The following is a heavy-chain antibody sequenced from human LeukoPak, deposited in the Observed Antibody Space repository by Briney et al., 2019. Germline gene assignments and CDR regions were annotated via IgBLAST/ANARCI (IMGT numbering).Heavy chain of an antibody. D-gene: IGHD3-3*01. CDR3: ALGGSSDLEWLVDYFDH. V-gene: IGHV1-2*06. CDR2: INPNTGGT. J-gene: IGHJ4*02. CDR1: GYTFSGYF. Sequence: GASVKDSCKTSGYTFSGYFIHWIRQAPGQGLEWMGRINPNTGGTNYAQKFQGRVTMTSDSSIRSAYMDLSRLSLDDSAVYYCALGGSSDLEWLVDYFDHWGQGSLVLVSS.